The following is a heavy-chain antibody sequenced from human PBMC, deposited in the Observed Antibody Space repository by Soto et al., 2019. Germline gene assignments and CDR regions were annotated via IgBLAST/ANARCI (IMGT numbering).Heavy chain of an antibody. CDR3: STGYALDN. Sequence: EEQLVESGGGLVKPGESLRLFCKGSGFTFSNAWMNWVRQAPGKGLEWVGRIKSKPDGETIDYAAPVKGRFTVSRDDSKKPVILQMNSLKTEDTAVYFCSTGYALDNWGQGTLVTVSS. D-gene: IGHD2-2*01. CDR1: GFTFSNAW. J-gene: IGHJ4*02. CDR2: IKSKPDGETI. V-gene: IGHV3-15*07.